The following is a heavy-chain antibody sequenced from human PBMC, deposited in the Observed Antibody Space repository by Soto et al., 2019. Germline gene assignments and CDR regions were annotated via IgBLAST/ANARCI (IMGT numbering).Heavy chain of an antibody. CDR3: ATYSSPFEY. D-gene: IGHD6-13*01. CDR1: EFSFSSYA. J-gene: IGHJ4*02. Sequence: EVQLMESGGGLVQPGGSLRLSCAASEFSFSSYALNWVRQAPGKGLEWVSAISATGTTTYYADSVKGRFTISRDNSKRTLFLQMDSLSPEDSAVYYCATYSSPFEYWGQGTLVTVSS. CDR2: ISATGTTT. V-gene: IGHV3-23*01.